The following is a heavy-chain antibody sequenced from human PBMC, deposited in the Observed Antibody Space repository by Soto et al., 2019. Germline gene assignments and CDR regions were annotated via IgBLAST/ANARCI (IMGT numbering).Heavy chain of an antibody. Sequence: GESLKISCKGSGYSFTSYWISWVRQMPGKGLEWMGRIDPSDSYTNYSPSFQGHVTISADKSISTAYLQWSSLKASDTAMYYCARVVAGTSYYYYCMDVWGQGTTVTVAS. CDR3: ARVVAGTSYYYYCMDV. CDR2: IDPSDSYT. J-gene: IGHJ6*02. D-gene: IGHD6-19*01. CDR1: GYSFTSYW. V-gene: IGHV5-10-1*01.